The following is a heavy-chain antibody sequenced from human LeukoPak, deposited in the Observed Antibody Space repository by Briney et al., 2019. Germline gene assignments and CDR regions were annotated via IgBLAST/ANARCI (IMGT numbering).Heavy chain of an antibody. J-gene: IGHJ3*02. CDR3: ARDEDWSGYYGAFDI. Sequence: PGGSLRLSCAASGFTFSIYWMHWVRQAPGKGLGWVSRINSDWSSTSYADSVKGRFTISRDNAKNTLYLQMNSLRAEDTAVYYWARDEDWSGYYGAFDIWGQGTMVTVSS. V-gene: IGHV3-74*01. D-gene: IGHD3-3*01. CDR1: GFTFSIYW. CDR2: INSDWSST.